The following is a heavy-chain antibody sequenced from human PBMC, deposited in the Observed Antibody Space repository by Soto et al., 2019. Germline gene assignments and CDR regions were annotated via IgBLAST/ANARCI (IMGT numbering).Heavy chain of an antibody. CDR3: AKSLGGTMIVVVIDY. CDR2: ISYDGSNK. Sequence: GGSLRLSCAASGFTFSSYGMHWVRQAPGKGLEWVAVISYDGSNKYYADSVKGRFTISRDNSKNTLYLQMNSLRAEETAVYYCAKSLGGTMIVVVIDYWGQGTLVTVSS. CDR1: GFTFSSYG. V-gene: IGHV3-30*18. J-gene: IGHJ4*02. D-gene: IGHD3-22*01.